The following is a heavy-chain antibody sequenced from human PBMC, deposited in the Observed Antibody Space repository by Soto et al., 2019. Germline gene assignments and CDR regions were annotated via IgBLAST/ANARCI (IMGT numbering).Heavy chain of an antibody. V-gene: IGHV3-30-3*01. D-gene: IGHD6-13*01. Sequence: PGGSLRLSCAASGFTFSSYAMHWVRQAPGKGLEWVAVISYDGSNKYYADSVKGRFTISRDNSKNTLYLQMNSLRAEDTAVYYCARGLVAAAGTFDYWGQGTLVTGSS. CDR3: ARGLVAAAGTFDY. J-gene: IGHJ4*02. CDR2: ISYDGSNK. CDR1: GFTFSSYA.